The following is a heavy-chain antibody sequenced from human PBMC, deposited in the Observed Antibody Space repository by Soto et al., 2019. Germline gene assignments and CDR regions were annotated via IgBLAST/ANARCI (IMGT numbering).Heavy chain of an antibody. CDR2: ISYDGSNK. D-gene: IGHD3-3*01. V-gene: IGHV3-30-3*01. J-gene: IGHJ6*02. Sequence: GGSLRLSCAASGFTFSSYAMHWVRQAPGKGLEWVAVISYDGSNKYYADSVKGRFTISRDNSKNTLYLQMNSLRAEDTVVYYCARGTYYDFWSGYPSYGMDVWGQGTTVTVSS. CDR3: ARGTYYDFWSGYPSYGMDV. CDR1: GFTFSSYA.